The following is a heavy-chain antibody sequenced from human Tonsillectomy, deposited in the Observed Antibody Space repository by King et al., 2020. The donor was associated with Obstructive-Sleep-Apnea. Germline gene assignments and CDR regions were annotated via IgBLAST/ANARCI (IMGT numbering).Heavy chain of an antibody. D-gene: IGHD3-10*01. CDR2: IKQDGSEK. CDR3: AKGGTYYDSTRAHN. Sequence: EVQLVESGGGLAQRGGSLRLTCAASGFIFSTSSMNWVRRPPGKGLEWVANIKQDGSEKYYADSVRGRFTISRDNAKNLIYLQMDSLRADDTAIYYCAKGGTYYDSTRAHNWGQGTLVTVSS. J-gene: IGHJ4*02. V-gene: IGHV3-7*01. CDR1: GFIFSTSS.